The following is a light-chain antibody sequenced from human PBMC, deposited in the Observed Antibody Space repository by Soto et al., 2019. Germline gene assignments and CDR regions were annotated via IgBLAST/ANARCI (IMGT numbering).Light chain of an antibody. CDR3: MQGTHWPWT. Sequence: DVVMTQSPISLPVTLGQPASISCRSSQGLVYEDGDTYLSWFQQRPGQSPRRLIYKVSNRDSEVPDRFSGSGSGTDFTLKISRVEAVDVGLYYCMQGTHWPWTFGQGTKVEIK. J-gene: IGKJ1*01. CDR1: QGLVYEDGDTY. V-gene: IGKV2-30*01. CDR2: KVS.